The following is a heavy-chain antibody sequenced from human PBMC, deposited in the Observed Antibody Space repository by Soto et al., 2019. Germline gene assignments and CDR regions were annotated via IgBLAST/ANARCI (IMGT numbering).Heavy chain of an antibody. CDR3: ARDIVLMVYAPGGFDP. Sequence: GGSLRLSCAASGFTFSSYAMSWFRQAPGKGLEWVSAISGSGGSTYYADSVKGRFTISRDNSKNTLYLQMNSLRAEDTAVYYCARDIVLMVYAPGGFDPWGQGTLVTVSS. D-gene: IGHD2-8*01. J-gene: IGHJ5*02. CDR2: ISGSGGST. V-gene: IGHV3-23*01. CDR1: GFTFSSYA.